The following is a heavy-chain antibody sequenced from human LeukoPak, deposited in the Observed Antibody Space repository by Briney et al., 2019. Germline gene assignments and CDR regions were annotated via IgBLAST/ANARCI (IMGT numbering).Heavy chain of an antibody. CDR1: GFTFSSYA. CDR2: ISGSGGST. CDR3: AKVRSGGGSSNWNGLIYFDY. Sequence: GGSLRLSCAASGFTFSSYAMSWVRQAPGKGLEWVSAISGSGGSTYYADSVKGRFTISRDSSKNTLYLQMNSLRAEDTAVYYCAKVRSGGGSSNWNGLIYFDYWGQGTLVTVSS. D-gene: IGHD2-15*01. V-gene: IGHV3-23*01. J-gene: IGHJ4*02.